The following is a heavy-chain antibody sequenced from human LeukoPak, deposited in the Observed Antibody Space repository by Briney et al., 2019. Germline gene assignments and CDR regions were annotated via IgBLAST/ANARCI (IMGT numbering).Heavy chain of an antibody. Sequence: PGRSLGLSCAASGFTFDDYAMHWVRQAPGKGLEWVSGISWNSGSIGYADSEKGRFTISRDNAKNSLYLQINSLRAEDTALYYCAKETYYDFWSGYSDAFDIWGQGTMVTVSS. V-gene: IGHV3-9*01. CDR3: AKETYYDFWSGYSDAFDI. CDR2: ISWNSGSI. J-gene: IGHJ3*02. CDR1: GFTFDDYA. D-gene: IGHD3-3*01.